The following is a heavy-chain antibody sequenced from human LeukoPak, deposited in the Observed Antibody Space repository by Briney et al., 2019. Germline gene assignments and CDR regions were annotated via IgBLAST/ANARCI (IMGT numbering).Heavy chain of an antibody. CDR3: ARGPSGYHNT. D-gene: IGHD5-12*01. Sequence: GGSLRLSCAASGFTFSSYAMSWVRQAPGKGLEWVSGITANSANRYYADSVKGRFTISRDNSKSTVYLQVNSLRAEDTAVYYCARGPSGYHNTGGQGTLVTVSS. J-gene: IGHJ4*02. V-gene: IGHV3-23*01. CDR2: ITANSANR. CDR1: GFTFSSYA.